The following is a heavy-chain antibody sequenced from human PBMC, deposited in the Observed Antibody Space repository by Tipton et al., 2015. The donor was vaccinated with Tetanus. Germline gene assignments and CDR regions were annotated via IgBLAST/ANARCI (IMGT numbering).Heavy chain of an antibody. Sequence: LRLSCTVSGGSISSYYWSWIRQPPGKGLEWIGYIYYSGSTNCNPSLKSRVTISVDTSKNQFSLKLSSVTAADTAVYYCARDASLPTYYYYGMDVWGQGTTVTVSS. CDR1: GGSISSYY. J-gene: IGHJ6*02. CDR2: IYYSGST. CDR3: ARDASLPTYYYYGMDV. V-gene: IGHV4-59*12.